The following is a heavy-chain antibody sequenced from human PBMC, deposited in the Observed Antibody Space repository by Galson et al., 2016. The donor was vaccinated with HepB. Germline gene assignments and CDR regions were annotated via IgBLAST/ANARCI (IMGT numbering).Heavy chain of an antibody. CDR1: GFTFNYYG. CDR3: VRGAGGYAPHFDY. Sequence: SLRLSCAASGFTFNYYGMIWVRQAPGKGLEWVSFISSHNSNIYYADSVNGRFTISRDNAYNSLYLQMNSLRVEDTAVYYCVRGAGGYAPHFDYWGQGTLVTFSS. D-gene: IGHD5-12*01. J-gene: IGHJ4*02. CDR2: ISSHNSNI. V-gene: IGHV3-21*01.